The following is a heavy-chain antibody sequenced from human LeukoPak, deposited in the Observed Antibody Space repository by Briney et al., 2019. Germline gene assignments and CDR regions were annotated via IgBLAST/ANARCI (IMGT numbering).Heavy chain of an antibody. CDR2: ISYRGST. CDR1: GGSISNSGGFY. J-gene: IGHJ4*02. Sequence: SETLSLTCTVSGGSISNSGGFYWSWIRQHPGDGLEWIGFISYRGSTYYNPSLKSRVSMSVDTSRSQFSLRLTSVPDEDTAVYYCARISQSSGGFYYWGQGTLLTVSS. D-gene: IGHD2-15*01. CDR3: ARISQSSGGFYY. V-gene: IGHV4-31*02.